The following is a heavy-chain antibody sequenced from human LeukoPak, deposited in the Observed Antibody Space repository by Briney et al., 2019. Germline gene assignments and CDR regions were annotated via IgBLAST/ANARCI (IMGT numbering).Heavy chain of an antibody. CDR2: VYYTGST. CDR1: VGSVNSYY. CDR3: ARGPVRLARPYDY. Sequence: SETLSLTCSVSVGSVNSYYWSWIRQPPGKGLEWMGYVYYTGSTDYNPSLKSRVTISADTPKTQLSLNLTSVTAADTAVYYFARGPVRLARPYDYWGQGTLVTVSS. J-gene: IGHJ4*02. V-gene: IGHV4-59*02. D-gene: IGHD3-9*01.